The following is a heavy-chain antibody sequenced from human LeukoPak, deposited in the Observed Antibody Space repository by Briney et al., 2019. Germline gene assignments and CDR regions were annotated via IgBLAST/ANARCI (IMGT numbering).Heavy chain of an antibody. V-gene: IGHV3-43*02. D-gene: IGHD3-3*01. CDR1: GFTLDDYA. J-gene: IGHJ4*02. Sequence: GGSLRLSCAASGFTLDDYAMHWVRPAPGRGLEWVSLIIGDGGSTYYADSVKGRFTISRDNSKNPLYLQMNSLRTEDTALYYCAKGRFMDHFDYWGQGTLVTVSS. CDR2: IIGDGGST. CDR3: AKGRFMDHFDY.